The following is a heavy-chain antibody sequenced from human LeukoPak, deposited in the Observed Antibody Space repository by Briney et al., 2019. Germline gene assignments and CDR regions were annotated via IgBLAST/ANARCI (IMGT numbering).Heavy chain of an antibody. CDR1: GFRFGGYS. CDR3: ARIRGSTLPISYMDV. V-gene: IGHV3-69-1*01. D-gene: IGHD6-13*01. Sequence: GGSLRLSCTASGFRFGGYSIHWVRRAPGKGLEWLSHISVSGTIHADSVMGRVTVSRDNAKNSLYLQMNSLRVEDTAVYYCARIRGSTLPISYMDVWGKGTTVTVSS. CDR2: ISVSGTI. J-gene: IGHJ6*03.